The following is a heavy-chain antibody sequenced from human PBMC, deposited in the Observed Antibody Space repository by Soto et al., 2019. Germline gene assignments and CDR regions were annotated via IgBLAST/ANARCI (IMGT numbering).Heavy chain of an antibody. CDR2: IIPSSETT. CDR3: ARRHVSSIHFLRFDD. D-gene: IGHD3-3*02. CDR1: GGTFDNYV. Sequence: QVLLVQSGAEAKRPGSWVRVSCKASGGTFDNYVLNWVRQAPGQGLEWVGGIIPSSETTNYAQKFQGRLTLIADANIVYMELSSLRSDDMAIYYCARRHVSSIHFLRFDDWGQGTLVTLSS. V-gene: IGHV1-69*01. J-gene: IGHJ4*02.